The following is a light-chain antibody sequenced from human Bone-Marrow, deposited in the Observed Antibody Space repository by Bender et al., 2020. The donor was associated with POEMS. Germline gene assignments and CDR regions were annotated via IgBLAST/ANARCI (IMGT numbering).Light chain of an antibody. CDR2: DDS. CDR1: NIGSKS. V-gene: IGLV3-21*04. Sequence: SYVLTQPPSVSVAPGETARITCGGNNIGSKSVHWYQQKPGQAPVVVIFDDSDRPSGIPERFSGANYGNTATLTITRVEAGDEADYYCQVWDVSSDHCIFGPGTKVTVL. J-gene: IGLJ1*01. CDR3: QVWDVSSDHCI.